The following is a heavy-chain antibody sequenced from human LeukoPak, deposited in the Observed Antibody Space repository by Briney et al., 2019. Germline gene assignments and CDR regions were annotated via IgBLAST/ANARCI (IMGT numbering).Heavy chain of an antibody. D-gene: IGHD1-26*01. J-gene: IGHJ4*02. CDR3: AREAHSGSYYSLCY. V-gene: IGHV3-33*01. Sequence: GGSLRLSCAASGFTFSSYGMHWVRQAPGKGLEWVAVIWYDGSNKYYADSVKGRFTISRDNSKNTLYLQMNSLRVEDTAVYYCAREAHSGSYYSLCYWGQGTLVTVSS. CDR2: IWYDGSNK. CDR1: GFTFSSYG.